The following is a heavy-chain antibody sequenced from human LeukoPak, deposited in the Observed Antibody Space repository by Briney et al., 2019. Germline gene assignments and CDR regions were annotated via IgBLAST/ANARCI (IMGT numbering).Heavy chain of an antibody. D-gene: IGHD2-15*01. Sequence: SETLSLTCAVYGGSFSGYYWSWIRQPPGKGLEWIGEINHSGSTNYNPSLKSRVTISVDTSKNQFSLKLSSVTAADTAVYYCARDHCSGGSCYSDGMDVWGQGTTVTVSS. V-gene: IGHV4-34*01. J-gene: IGHJ6*02. CDR1: GGSFSGYY. CDR3: ARDHCSGGSCYSDGMDV. CDR2: INHSGST.